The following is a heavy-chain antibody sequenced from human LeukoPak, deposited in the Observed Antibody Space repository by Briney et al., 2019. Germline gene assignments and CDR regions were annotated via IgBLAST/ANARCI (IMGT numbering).Heavy chain of an antibody. D-gene: IGHD2-8*01. CDR2: VKHDGDT. CDR1: GASFNTYY. V-gene: IGHV4-34*01. Sequence: SETLSLTCAVYGASFNTYYWTWIRQSPDKGLEWIGEVKHDGDTNFNPSLRSRFVMSVDASKNQFSLKMTSVTAADTAIYFCARGPVDLPNSRLSLFYAFWGQGTLVTVS. CDR3: ARGPVDLPNSRLSLFYAF. J-gene: IGHJ4*02.